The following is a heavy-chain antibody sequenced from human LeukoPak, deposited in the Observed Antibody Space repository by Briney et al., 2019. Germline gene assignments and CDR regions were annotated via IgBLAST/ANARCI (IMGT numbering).Heavy chain of an antibody. V-gene: IGHV4-59*01. CDR3: ARDATSATDSSGYLCYYYGMDV. Sequence: SETLSLTCTVSGGSISSYYWSWIRQPPGKGLEWIGYIHYSGSTNYNPSLKSRVTISVDTSKNQFSLKLSSVTAADTAVYYCARDATSATDSSGYLCYYYGMDVWGQGTTVTVSS. J-gene: IGHJ6*02. D-gene: IGHD3-22*01. CDR2: IHYSGST. CDR1: GGSISSYY.